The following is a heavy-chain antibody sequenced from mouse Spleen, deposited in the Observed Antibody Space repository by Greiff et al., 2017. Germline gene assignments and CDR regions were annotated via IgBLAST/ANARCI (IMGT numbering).Heavy chain of an antibody. D-gene: IGHD1-1*01. J-gene: IGHJ2*01. CDR1: GYAFTNYL. CDR3: ARYSYGSSYFDY. V-gene: IGHV1-54*01. Sequence: VQLQQSGAELVRPGTSVKVSCKASGYAFTNYLIEWVKQRPGQGLEWIGVINPGSGGTNYNEKFKGKATLTADKSSSTAYMQLSSLTSEDSAVYFCARYSYGSSYFDYWGQGTTLTVSS. CDR2: INPGSGGT.